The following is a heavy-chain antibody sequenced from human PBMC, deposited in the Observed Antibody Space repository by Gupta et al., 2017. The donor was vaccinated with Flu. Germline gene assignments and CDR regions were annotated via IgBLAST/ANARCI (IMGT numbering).Heavy chain of an antibody. J-gene: IGHJ6*02. CDR1: DY. CDR3: ARHPGMDV. V-gene: IGHV4-39*01. Sequence: DYWGWIRQPPGRGLEWIGRIQYSGKTYYNPSLKSRVTVSVDTSTNEFSLKLSSVIAADTAVYYCARHPGMDVWGQGTTVTGSS. CDR2: IQYSGKT.